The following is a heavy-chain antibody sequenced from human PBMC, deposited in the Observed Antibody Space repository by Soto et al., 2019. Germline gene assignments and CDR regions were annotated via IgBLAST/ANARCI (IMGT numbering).Heavy chain of an antibody. V-gene: IGHV1-69*13. J-gene: IGHJ6*02. Sequence: GASVKVSCKASAGTFSSYAISWVRQAPGQGLEWMGGIIPIFGTANYAQKFQGRVTITADESTGTAYMELSSLRSEDTAVYYCARAPNLITIFGVVMVERYYYYGMDVWGQGTTVTVSS. CDR1: AGTFSSYA. D-gene: IGHD3-3*01. CDR3: ARAPNLITIFGVVMVERYYYYGMDV. CDR2: IIPIFGTA.